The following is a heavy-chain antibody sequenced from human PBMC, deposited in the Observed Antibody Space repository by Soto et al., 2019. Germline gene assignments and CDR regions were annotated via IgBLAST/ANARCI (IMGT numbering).Heavy chain of an antibody. CDR1: RGCISNGDYY. J-gene: IGHJ5*02. Sequence: ILSLTCTVSRGCISNGDYYWSWIRQSPGKGLEWIGYIYSTGSSYYNPSLRSRVSMSVDTSKHQFSLNLSSVTAADTAVYFCARDGPKLWLSGRARFDPWGQGTLVLVSA. V-gene: IGHV4-30-4*01. D-gene: IGHD3-22*01. CDR2: IYSTGSS. CDR3: ARDGPKLWLSGRARFDP.